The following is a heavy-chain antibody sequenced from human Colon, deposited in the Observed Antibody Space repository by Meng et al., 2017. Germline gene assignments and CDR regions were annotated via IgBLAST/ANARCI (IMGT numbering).Heavy chain of an antibody. J-gene: IGHJ5*02. CDR2: VHHSGGT. CDR1: GASISSTYW. V-gene: IGHV4-4*02. D-gene: IGHD2-15*01. Sequence: QVQLQESGPGLVTPSGTLSLPCAVSGASISSTYWWSWVRQPPGKGLEWIGEVHHSGGTNYNPSLKSRVTISVDESNNQYSLSLTSVTAADTAIYYCGRNGAYSIDPWGRGTLVTVSS. CDR3: GRNGAYSIDP.